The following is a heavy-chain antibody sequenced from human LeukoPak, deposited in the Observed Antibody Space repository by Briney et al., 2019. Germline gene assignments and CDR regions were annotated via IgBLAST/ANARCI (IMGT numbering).Heavy chain of an antibody. CDR2: IRSKANSYST. J-gene: IGHJ4*02. D-gene: IGHD3-22*01. CDR3: TSRIVVHLHY. Sequence: GGSLRLSCAASGFTFSGSAMHWVRQASGKGLEWVGRIRSKANSYSTAYAASVKGRFTISRDDSKNTAYLQMNSLKTEDTAVYYCTSRIVVHLHYWGQGTLVTVSS. CDR1: GFTFSGSA. V-gene: IGHV3-73*01.